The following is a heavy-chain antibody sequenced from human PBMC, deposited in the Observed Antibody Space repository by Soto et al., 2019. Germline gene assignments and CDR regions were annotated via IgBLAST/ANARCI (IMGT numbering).Heavy chain of an antibody. CDR3: ARGFDSSGYYPLDY. J-gene: IGHJ4*02. CDR1: GYTFTSYG. CDR2: ISAYNGNT. Sequence: ASVKVSCKASGYTFTSYGISWVRQAPGQGLEWMGWISAYNGNTNYAQKLQGRVTMTTDTSASTAYMELSSLRFEDTAVYYCARGFDSSGYYPLDYWGQGTLVTVSS. D-gene: IGHD3-22*01. V-gene: IGHV1-18*01.